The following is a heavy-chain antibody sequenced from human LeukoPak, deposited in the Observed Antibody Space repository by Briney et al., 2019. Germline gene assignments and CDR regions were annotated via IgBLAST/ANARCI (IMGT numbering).Heavy chain of an antibody. Sequence: GGSLRLSCAASGFTFSSYWMSWVRQAPGKGLEWVANIKQDGSEKYYVDSVKGRFTISRDNAKNSLYLQMNSLRAEDTAVYYCASLGYSSSWYYYYYYGMDVWGQGTTVTVSS. CDR2: IKQDGSEK. V-gene: IGHV3-7*01. CDR3: ASLGYSSSWYYYYYYGMDV. CDR1: GFTFSSYW. J-gene: IGHJ6*02. D-gene: IGHD6-13*01.